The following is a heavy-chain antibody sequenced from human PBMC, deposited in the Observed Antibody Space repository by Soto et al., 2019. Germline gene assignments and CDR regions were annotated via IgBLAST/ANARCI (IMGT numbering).Heavy chain of an antibody. CDR1: GFTFSNAW. CDR3: VTPYYDSSGYYYGIFDH. D-gene: IGHD3-22*01. Sequence: GGSLRLSCAASGFTFSNAWMSWVRQAPGKGLEWVGRIKKKTDGGTTDYAASLKGRFTISRDDSKNTLYLQMNSLQTEDTAVYYCVTPYYDSSGYYYGIFDHWGQGTLVTVSS. CDR2: IKKKTDGGTT. V-gene: IGHV3-15*01. J-gene: IGHJ4*02.